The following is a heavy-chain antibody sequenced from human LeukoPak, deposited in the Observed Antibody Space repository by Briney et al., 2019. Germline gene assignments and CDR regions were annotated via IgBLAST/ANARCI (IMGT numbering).Heavy chain of an antibody. D-gene: IGHD6-13*01. Sequence: ASVKVSCKASGYTFTSYYMHWVRQAPGQGLEWMGIINPSGGSISYAQKFQGRVTMTRDTSTSTVYMELSSLRSEDTAVYYCARGALAAATFPGLFDYWGQGTLVTVSS. CDR1: GYTFTSYY. CDR3: ARGALAAATFPGLFDY. J-gene: IGHJ4*02. CDR2: INPSGGSI. V-gene: IGHV1-46*01.